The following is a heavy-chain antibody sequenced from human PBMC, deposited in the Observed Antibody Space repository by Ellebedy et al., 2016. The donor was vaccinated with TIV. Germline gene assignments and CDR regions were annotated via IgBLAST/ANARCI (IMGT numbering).Heavy chain of an antibody. CDR2: INLDGTST. D-gene: IGHD5-18*01. J-gene: IGHJ4*02. CDR1: GFTFDDYI. Sequence: GGSLRLSXAAPGFTFDDYIMHWVRQAPGKGLEWLSLINLDGTSTSSADSVRGRFTISRDNSKNSLYLQMNSLTTEDTALYFCARGRYQPRDSYGYRYCDFWGQGTLVTVSS. V-gene: IGHV3-43*01. CDR3: ARGRYQPRDSYGYRYCDF.